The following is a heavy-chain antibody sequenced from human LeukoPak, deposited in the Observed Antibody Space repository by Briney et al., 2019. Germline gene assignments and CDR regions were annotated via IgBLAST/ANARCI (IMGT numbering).Heavy chain of an antibody. CDR1: GGSISSGGYY. CDR2: IYYSGST. CDR3: ARGRTMDYYDT. V-gene: IGHV4-31*03. J-gene: IGHJ5*02. D-gene: IGHD3-22*01. Sequence: SETLSLTCTVSGGSISSGGYYWSWIRQHPGKGLEWIGYIYYSGSTYYNPSLKSRVTISVDTSKNQFSLKLSSVTAADTAVYYCARGRTMDYYDTLGRGTLVTVSS.